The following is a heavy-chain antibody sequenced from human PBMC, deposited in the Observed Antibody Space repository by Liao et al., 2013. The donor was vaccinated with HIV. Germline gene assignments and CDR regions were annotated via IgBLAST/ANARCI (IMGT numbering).Heavy chain of an antibody. CDR3: ARGSKRRRAFDM. CDR1: GGSFSAYY. CDR2: INHSGGT. V-gene: IGHV4-34*01. J-gene: IGHJ3*02. Sequence: QVQLQQWGAGLLKPSETLSLTCAVYGGSFSAYYWTWIRQPPGKGLEWIGEINHSGGTNYNPSLNSRVTMSVDTSKNQFSLKLNSVTAADTAVYYCARGSKRRRAFDMWGQGTLVTVSS.